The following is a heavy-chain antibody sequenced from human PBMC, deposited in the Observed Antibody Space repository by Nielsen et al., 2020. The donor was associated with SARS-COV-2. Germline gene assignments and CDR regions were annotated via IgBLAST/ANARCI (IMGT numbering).Heavy chain of an antibody. V-gene: IGHV4-59*01. Sequence: SETLSLTCTVSGCTISSDYWSWIRQSPGKGLEWIGFIHHSGSTNYSPSLKSRVSISIDTSNQFSLKLSSVTAADTAVYYCAFGYDSRADWWGQGTLVTVSS. CDR3: AFGYDSRADW. CDR1: GCTISSDY. CDR2: IHHSGST. D-gene: IGHD5-12*01. J-gene: IGHJ4*02.